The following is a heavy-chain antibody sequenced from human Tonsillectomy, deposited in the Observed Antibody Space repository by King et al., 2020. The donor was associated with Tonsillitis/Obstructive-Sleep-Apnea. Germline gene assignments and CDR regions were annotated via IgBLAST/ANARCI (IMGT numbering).Heavy chain of an antibody. CDR2: IYSGGTT. J-gene: IGHJ4*02. CDR1: GFTVSSNY. D-gene: IGHD4-17*01. CDR3: ARYTVTFDY. Sequence: VQLVESGGGLVQPGGSLRLSCAASGFTVSSNYMTWVRQAPGKGLEWVSVIYSGGTTYYADSVKGRFTISRDNSKNTGYRQMNSLRAEDTAVYYCARYTVTFDYWGQGTLVSVSS. V-gene: IGHV3-66*01.